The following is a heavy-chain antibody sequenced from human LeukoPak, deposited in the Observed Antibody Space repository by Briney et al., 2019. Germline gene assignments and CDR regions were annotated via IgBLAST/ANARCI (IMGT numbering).Heavy chain of an antibody. Sequence: ASVKVSCKASGFTFSAYYMRWVRQAPGQGPEWMGWINPYSGGTKYAQRFQGRVTMTLDTSISTAYMELIRLRSDDTAVYFCARSFNWNDPLNDAFDIWGQGTMVTVSS. CDR2: INPYSGGT. CDR3: ARSFNWNDPLNDAFDI. J-gene: IGHJ3*02. V-gene: IGHV1-2*02. D-gene: IGHD1-1*01. CDR1: GFTFSAYY.